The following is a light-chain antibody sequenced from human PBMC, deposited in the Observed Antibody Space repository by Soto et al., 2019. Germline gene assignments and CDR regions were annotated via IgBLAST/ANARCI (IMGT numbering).Light chain of an antibody. CDR1: SSDVGGYDY. CDR2: DVS. Sequence: QSVLTQPAAVSGSPGQSITISCTGTSSDVGGYDYVSWYQQHPGKAPKLMIYDVSNRPSGVSSRFSGSKSGNMASLTISGLQAEDEADYYCSSYTGSTTHAYVFGSGTKVTVL. CDR3: SSYTGSTTHAYV. V-gene: IGLV2-14*03. J-gene: IGLJ1*01.